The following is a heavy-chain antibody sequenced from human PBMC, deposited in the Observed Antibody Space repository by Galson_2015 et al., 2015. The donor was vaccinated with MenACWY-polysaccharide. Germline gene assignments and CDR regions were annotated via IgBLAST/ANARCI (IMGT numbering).Heavy chain of an antibody. CDR2: IYYSGST. J-gene: IGHJ5*02. D-gene: IGHD6-19*01. V-gene: IGHV4-39*01. CDR3: ARLVAGTRGYWFDP. CDR1: GGSISSSSYY. Sequence: SETLSLTCTVSGGSISSSSYYWGWIRQPPGKGLEWIGSIYYSGSTYYNPSLKSRVTISVDTSKNQFSLKLSSVTAADTAVYYCARLVAGTRGYWFDPWGQGTLVTVSS.